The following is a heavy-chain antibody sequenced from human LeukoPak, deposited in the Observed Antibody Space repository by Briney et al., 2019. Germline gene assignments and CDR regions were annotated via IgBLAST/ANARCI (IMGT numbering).Heavy chain of an antibody. CDR1: GYTFTFYA. D-gene: IGHD6-19*01. Sequence: GASVNVTCKASGYTFTFYAMHWVRHAPGPRLEWMGWVNAGNGNTKYSQKFQGRVSITRDTSASTAYMELSSLRCEDTAVYYCARVGRIAVAGSFGAFDIWGQGTMVTVSS. CDR2: VNAGNGNT. J-gene: IGHJ3*02. CDR3: ARVGRIAVAGSFGAFDI. V-gene: IGHV1-3*01.